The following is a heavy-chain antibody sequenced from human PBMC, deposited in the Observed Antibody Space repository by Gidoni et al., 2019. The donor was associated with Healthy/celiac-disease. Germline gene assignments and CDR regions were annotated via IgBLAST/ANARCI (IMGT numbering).Heavy chain of an antibody. Sequence: QVQLVQSGAEVKKPGASVKVSCKASGYTFTSYDINWVRQATGQGLARMGWMNPNSGNTGYAQKFQGRVTMTRNTSISTAYMELSSLRSEDTAVYYCARATYSSSPYDYWGQGTLVTVSS. CDR2: MNPNSGNT. V-gene: IGHV1-8*01. CDR1: GYTFTSYD. D-gene: IGHD6-6*01. J-gene: IGHJ4*02. CDR3: ARATYSSSPYDY.